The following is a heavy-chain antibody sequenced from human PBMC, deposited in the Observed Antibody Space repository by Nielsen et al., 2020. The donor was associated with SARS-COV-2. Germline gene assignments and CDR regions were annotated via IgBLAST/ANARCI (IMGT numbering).Heavy chain of an antibody. CDR1: GFTFSSYS. J-gene: IGHJ3*02. Sequence: GESLKISCAASGFTFSSYSMNWVRQAPGKGLEWVSSISSSSSYIYYADSVKGRFTISRDKAKNSLYLQMNSLRAEDTAVYYCAIIWSGYTDAFDIWGQGTMATVSS. V-gene: IGHV3-21*01. D-gene: IGHD3-3*01. CDR2: ISSSSSYI. CDR3: AIIWSGYTDAFDI.